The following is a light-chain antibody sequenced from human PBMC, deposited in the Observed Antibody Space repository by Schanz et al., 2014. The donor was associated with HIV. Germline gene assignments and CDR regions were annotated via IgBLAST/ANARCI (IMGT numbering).Light chain of an antibody. J-gene: IGLJ1*01. CDR2: DVS. CDR1: SSDVGGYNY. CDR3: SSYTSSSTRV. Sequence: QSALTQPASVSGSPGQSITISCTGTSSDVGGYNYVSWYQQHPGKAPKLMIYDVSNRPSGVSNRFSGSKSGNTASLTISGLQAEDEDDYSCSSYTSSSTRVFGTGTKLTVL. V-gene: IGLV2-14*01.